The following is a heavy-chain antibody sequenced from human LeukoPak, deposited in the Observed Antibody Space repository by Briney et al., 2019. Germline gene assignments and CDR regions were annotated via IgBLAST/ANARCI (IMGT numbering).Heavy chain of an antibody. CDR3: ARVGLELRPAGFDY. CDR1: GYTFTGYY. J-gene: IGHJ4*02. Sequence: ASVKVSCKASGYTFTGYYMHWVRQAPGQGLEWMGWINPNSGGTNYAQKFQGRVTMTRDTSISTAYMELSRLRSDDTAVYYCARVGLELRPAGFDYWGQGTLVTVSS. V-gene: IGHV1-2*02. D-gene: IGHD1-7*01. CDR2: INPNSGGT.